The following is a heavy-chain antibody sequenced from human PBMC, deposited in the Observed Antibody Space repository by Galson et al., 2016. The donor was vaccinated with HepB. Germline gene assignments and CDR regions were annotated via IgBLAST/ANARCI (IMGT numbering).Heavy chain of an antibody. CDR3: VRDWSDDVHIILDS. J-gene: IGHJ4*02. V-gene: IGHV1-18*01. Sequence: SVKVSCKASGYRFTRYGMSWVRQAPGQGPEWLGWISTRKGKTTVSQKFKDRLTMTADSYTNIAYLELRRLQMDETAVYFCVRDWSDDVHIILDSWGQGTRVTASS. CDR2: ISTRKGKT. D-gene: IGHD1-1*01. CDR1: GYRFTRYG.